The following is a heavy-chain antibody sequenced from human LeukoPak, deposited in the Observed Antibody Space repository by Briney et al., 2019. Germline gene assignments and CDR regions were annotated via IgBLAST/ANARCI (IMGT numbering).Heavy chain of an antibody. CDR1: GGSISSGSYY. Sequence: SQTLSLTCNVSGGSISSGSYYWSWIRQPAGKGLVWIGRIYSSGHTNYNPSLKSRVTVSADTSKNQFSLNLSSVTAADTAVYYCARSRGFSYGFNFDYWGQGTLVTVSS. V-gene: IGHV4-61*02. J-gene: IGHJ4*02. CDR3: ARSRGFSYGFNFDY. CDR2: IYSSGHT. D-gene: IGHD5-18*01.